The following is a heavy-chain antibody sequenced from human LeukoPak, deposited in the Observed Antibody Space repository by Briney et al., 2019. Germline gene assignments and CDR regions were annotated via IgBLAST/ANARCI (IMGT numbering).Heavy chain of an antibody. CDR1: GGTFSSYA. CDR3: ARDQYYDSSGYYYGDAFDI. CDR2: IIPIFGTA. V-gene: IGHV1-69*06. Sequence: ASVKVSCKASGGTFSSYAISWVRQAPGQGLEWMGGIIPIFGTANYAQKFQGRVTITADKSTSTAYMELSSLRSEDTAVYYCARDQYYDSSGYYYGDAFDIWGQGTMVTVSS. J-gene: IGHJ3*02. D-gene: IGHD3-22*01.